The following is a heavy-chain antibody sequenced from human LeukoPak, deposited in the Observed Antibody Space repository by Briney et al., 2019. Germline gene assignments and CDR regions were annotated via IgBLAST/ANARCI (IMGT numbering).Heavy chain of an antibody. J-gene: IGHJ6*02. CDR1: GGSISSYY. Sequence: SETLSLTCTVSGGSISSYYWSWIRQPPGKGLEWIGHIYTSGSTNYNPSLKSRVTISVDTSKNQFSLKLSSVTAADTAVYYCARWPGYSGYEIPYYYYGMDVWGQGTTVTVSS. CDR3: ARWPGYSGYEIPYYYYGMDV. V-gene: IGHV4-4*09. CDR2: IYTSGST. D-gene: IGHD5-12*01.